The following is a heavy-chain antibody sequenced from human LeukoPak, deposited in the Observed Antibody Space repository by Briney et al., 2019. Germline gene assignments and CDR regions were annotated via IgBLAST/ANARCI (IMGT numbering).Heavy chain of an antibody. CDR1: GFTFSSYS. CDR2: ISSSSSYI. J-gene: IGHJ4*02. CDR3: ARDATVTTPYFDY. V-gene: IGHV3-21*01. D-gene: IGHD4-17*01. Sequence: SGGSLRLSXAASGFTFSSYSMNWVGQAPGKGLEWVSSISSSSSYIYYADSVKGRFTISRDNAKNSLYLQMNSLRAEDTAVYYSARDATVTTPYFDYWGQGTLVTVSS.